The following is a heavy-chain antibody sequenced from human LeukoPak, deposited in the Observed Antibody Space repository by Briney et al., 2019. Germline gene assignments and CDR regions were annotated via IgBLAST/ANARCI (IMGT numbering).Heavy chain of an antibody. V-gene: IGHV3-30-3*01. CDR2: ISYDGSNK. CDR1: GFTFSSYA. Sequence: GGSLRLSCAASGFTFSSYAMHWVRQAPGKGLEWVSVISYDGSNKYYADSVKGRFTISRDNSKNSLYLQMNSLRAEDTAVYYCARNYYDSSGYLFDYWGQGTLVTVSS. J-gene: IGHJ4*02. CDR3: ARNYYDSSGYLFDY. D-gene: IGHD3-22*01.